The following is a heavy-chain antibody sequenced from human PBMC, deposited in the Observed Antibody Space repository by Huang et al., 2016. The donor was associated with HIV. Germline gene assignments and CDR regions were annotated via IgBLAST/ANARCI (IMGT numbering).Heavy chain of an antibody. CDR3: AAGYDTYYDI. CDR2: CAPEHCAT. CDR1: GYTRTELS. V-gene: IGHV1-24*01. Sequence: QVQLVQSGAEVTKPGASVKVSCKVSGYTRTELSIHWQRPAPGKGLEWRGGCAPEHCATIYTKNVQRRVTLTEDTSAQTAYMEPHSLRPKDTAVYYCAAGYDTYYDIWGQGAIVSASS. J-gene: IGHJ3*02. D-gene: IGHD2-21*01.